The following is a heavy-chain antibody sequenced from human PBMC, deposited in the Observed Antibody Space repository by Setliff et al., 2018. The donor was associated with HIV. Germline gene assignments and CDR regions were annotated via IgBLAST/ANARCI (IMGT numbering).Heavy chain of an antibody. D-gene: IGHD1-26*01. CDR3: ATRGEQLYFYGMDV. CDR2: IHTNTGYP. CDR1: GYTFTSYA. Sequence: ASVKVSCKASGYTFTSYAVNWLRQAPGQGLEWVGWIHTNTGYPTYAQGFTGRFVFSFDTSVSTAYLQISGLKAEDTAVYYCATRGEQLYFYGMDVWGQGTTVTVPS. V-gene: IGHV7-4-1*02. J-gene: IGHJ6*02.